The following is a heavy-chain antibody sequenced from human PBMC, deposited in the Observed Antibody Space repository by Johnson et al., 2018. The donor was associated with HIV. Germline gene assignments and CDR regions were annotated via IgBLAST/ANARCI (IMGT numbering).Heavy chain of an antibody. Sequence: QVQLVESGGGLVKPGGSTRLSCAASGFTFSSYGMHWVRQAPGKGLEWVAFIRYDGSNKYYADSVKGRFTISRDNSKNTLYLQMNSLRAEDTAVYYCAKDGAGGADAFDIWGQGTMVTVSS. CDR2: IRYDGSNK. V-gene: IGHV3-30*02. J-gene: IGHJ3*02. D-gene: IGHD3-10*01. CDR3: AKDGAGGADAFDI. CDR1: GFTFSSYG.